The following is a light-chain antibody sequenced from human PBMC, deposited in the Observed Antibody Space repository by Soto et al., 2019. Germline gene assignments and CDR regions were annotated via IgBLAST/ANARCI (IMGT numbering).Light chain of an antibody. Sequence: EIVLTQTPGTLSLSPGERATLSCRASQSVTSSRLAWYQQKPGQAPTLLIYGASTRATGIPDRFSGSGSDTDFSLTIRRLDPEDFAMYYCLLYFSPDRYTFGPGTKVQIK. J-gene: IGKJ2*01. V-gene: IGKV3-20*01. CDR3: LLYFSPDRYT. CDR2: GAS. CDR1: QSVTSSR.